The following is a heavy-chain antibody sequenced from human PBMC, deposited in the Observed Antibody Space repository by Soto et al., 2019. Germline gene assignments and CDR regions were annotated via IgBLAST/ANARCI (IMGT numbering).Heavy chain of an antibody. V-gene: IGHV3-30-3*01. D-gene: IGHD3-3*01. Sequence: GGSLRLSCAASGFTFSSYAMHWVRQAPGKGLEWVAVISYDGSNKYYADSVKGRFTISRDNSKNTLYLQMNSLRAEDTAVYYCARGVKETYYDFWSGYQRNWFDPWGQGTLVTVSS. CDR1: GFTFSSYA. J-gene: IGHJ5*02. CDR3: ARGVKETYYDFWSGYQRNWFDP. CDR2: ISYDGSNK.